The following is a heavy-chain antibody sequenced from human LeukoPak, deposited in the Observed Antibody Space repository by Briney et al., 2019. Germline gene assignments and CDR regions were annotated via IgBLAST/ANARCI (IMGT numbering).Heavy chain of an antibody. Sequence: SETLSLTCTVSGYSISSSYYWGWIRQPPGKGLEWIGSIYYSGSTYYNPSLKSRVTISVDTSKNQFSLKLSSVTAADTAVYYCARPKYYDSSGYSGYFDYWGQGTLVTVSS. D-gene: IGHD3-22*01. J-gene: IGHJ4*02. CDR1: GYSISSSYY. CDR3: ARPKYYDSSGYSGYFDY. V-gene: IGHV4-38-2*02. CDR2: IYYSGST.